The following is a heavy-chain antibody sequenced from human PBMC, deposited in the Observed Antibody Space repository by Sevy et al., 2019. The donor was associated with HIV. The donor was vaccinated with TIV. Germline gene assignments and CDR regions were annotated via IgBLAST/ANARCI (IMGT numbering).Heavy chain of an antibody. CDR3: VKDPDYDSWRGDYGLDV. J-gene: IGHJ6*02. CDR1: GFSFSSHA. Sequence: GGSLRLSCSASGFSFSSHAMNWVRQAPGKGLEYVSAISSDGFSTFYAESVKGRFTISRDNSKSTLYLQMTSLRAEDTAVYYCVKDPDYDSWRGDYGLDVWGHGTTVTVSS. CDR2: ISSDGFST. V-gene: IGHV3-64D*06. D-gene: IGHD3-3*01.